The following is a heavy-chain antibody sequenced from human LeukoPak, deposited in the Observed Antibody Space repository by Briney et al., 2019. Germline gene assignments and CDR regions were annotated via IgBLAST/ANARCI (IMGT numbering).Heavy chain of an antibody. J-gene: IGHJ4*02. CDR2: ISHDGSKK. CDR3: ARVLGGARSGGYSILHFDY. D-gene: IGHD3-22*01. Sequence: QTGGSLRLSCAASGFTFSSYGTHWVRQAPGKGLEWVALISHDGSKKYYADSVKGRFTISRDNSKNTLYLQMNSLRAEDTAVYYCARVLGGARSGGYSILHFDYWGQGTLVTVSS. CDR1: GFTFSSYG. V-gene: IGHV3-30*03.